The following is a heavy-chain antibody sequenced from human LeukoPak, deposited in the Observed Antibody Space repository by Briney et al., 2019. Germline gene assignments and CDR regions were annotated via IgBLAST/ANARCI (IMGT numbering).Heavy chain of an antibody. Sequence: PSETLSLTCAVYGGSFSGYYWSWIRQPPGKGLEWIGEINHSGSTNYNPSLKSRVTISVDTSKNQFSLKLSSVTAADTAVYYCARGGRITMVRGVIRQPYRFDYWGQGTLVTVSS. V-gene: IGHV4-34*01. CDR2: INHSGST. D-gene: IGHD3-10*01. J-gene: IGHJ4*02. CDR3: ARGGRITMVRGVIRQPYRFDY. CDR1: GGSFSGYY.